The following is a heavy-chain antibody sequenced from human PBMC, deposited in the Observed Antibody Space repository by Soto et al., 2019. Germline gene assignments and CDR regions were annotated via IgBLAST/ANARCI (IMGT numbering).Heavy chain of an antibody. V-gene: IGHV3-9*01. CDR3: AKGLSYYDSSGLSLPPGMDV. D-gene: IGHD3-22*01. CDR1: GFTFDYYA. J-gene: IGHJ6*02. Sequence: GGSLSLSCAASGFTFDYYAMHWVRPAPGKGLEWVSGISWNSGSIGYADSVKGRFTISRDNAKNSLYLQMNSLRAEDTALYYCAKGLSYYDSSGLSLPPGMDVWGQGTTVNVSS. CDR2: ISWNSGSI.